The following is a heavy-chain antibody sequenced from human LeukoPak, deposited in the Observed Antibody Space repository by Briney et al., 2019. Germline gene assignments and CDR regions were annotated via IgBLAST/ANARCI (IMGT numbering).Heavy chain of an antibody. D-gene: IGHD3-16*01. V-gene: IGHV1-2*02. J-gene: IGHJ4*02. CDR3: ARDLMTTPTWDFDY. CDR1: GYTFTGYY. CDR2: INPNSGTT. Sequence: ASVKVSCKASGYTFTGYYMHWVRQAPGQGLEWMGWINPNSGTTNYAQKFQGRVTVTGGTSISTAYMELSSLEPDDTAVYYCARDLMTTPTWDFDYWGQGTLVTVAS.